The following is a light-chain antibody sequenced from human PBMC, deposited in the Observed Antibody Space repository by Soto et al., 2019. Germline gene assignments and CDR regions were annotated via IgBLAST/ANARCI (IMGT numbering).Light chain of an antibody. Sequence: DIQMTQSPSTLSSSVGYRVTITCRASQSISSWLAWDQQKPGKAPKLLIYDASSLESGVPSRFSGSGSGTEFTLTISSLQSDEFATYYCQQYNSYCWTFGQGTKVEI. V-gene: IGKV1-5*01. CDR2: DAS. CDR3: QQYNSYCWT. J-gene: IGKJ1*01. CDR1: QSISSW.